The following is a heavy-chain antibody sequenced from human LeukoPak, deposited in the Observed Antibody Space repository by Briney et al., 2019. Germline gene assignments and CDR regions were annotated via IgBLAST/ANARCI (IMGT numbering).Heavy chain of an antibody. V-gene: IGHV1-18*01. Sequence: ASVKVSCKASGYTFTSYGISWVRQAPGQGLEWMGWISAYNGNTNYAQKLQGRVTMTTDTYTSTAYMELRSLRSDDTAVYYCARKEAVAGLFAYWGQGTLVTVSS. J-gene: IGHJ4*02. CDR2: ISAYNGNT. D-gene: IGHD6-19*01. CDR3: ARKEAVAGLFAY. CDR1: GYTFTSYG.